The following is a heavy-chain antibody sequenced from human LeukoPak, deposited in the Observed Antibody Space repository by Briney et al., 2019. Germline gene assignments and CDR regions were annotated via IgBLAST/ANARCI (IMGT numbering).Heavy chain of an antibody. J-gene: IGHJ5*02. D-gene: IGHD1-26*01. V-gene: IGHV1-3*01. CDR2: INAGNGNT. CDR3: ARDWASGSYSPYNWFDP. CDR1: GYTFTSYA. Sequence: VSVKVSCKASGYTFTSYAMHWVRQAPGQRLEWMGWINAGNGNTKYSQKFQGRVTITRDTSASTAYMELSSLRSEDTAVYYCARDWASGSYSPYNWFDPWGQGTLVTVSS.